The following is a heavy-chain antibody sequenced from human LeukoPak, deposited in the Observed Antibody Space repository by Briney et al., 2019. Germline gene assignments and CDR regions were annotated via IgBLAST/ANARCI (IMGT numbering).Heavy chain of an antibody. CDR2: IYHSGST. Sequence: SETLSLTCTVSGGSISSSSYYWGWIRQPPGKGLEWIGSIYHSGSTYYNPSLKSRVTISVDTSKNQFSLKLSSVTAADTAVYYCARHTRWFDPWGQGTLVTVSS. V-gene: IGHV4-39*01. J-gene: IGHJ5*02. CDR3: ARHTRWFDP. CDR1: GGSISSSSYY.